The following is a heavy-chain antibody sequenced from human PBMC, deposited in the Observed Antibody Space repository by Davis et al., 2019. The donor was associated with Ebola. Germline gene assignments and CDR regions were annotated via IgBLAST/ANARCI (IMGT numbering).Heavy chain of an antibody. V-gene: IGHV3-23*01. CDR2: ISGSGGST. D-gene: IGHD3-3*01. CDR3: AKGVVGFWYYYYMDV. Sequence: PGGSLRLSCAASGFTFSSYAMSWVRQAPGKGLEWVSAISGSGGSTYYADSVKGRFTISRDNSKNTLYLQMNSLRAEDTAVYYCAKGVVGFWYYYYMDVWGKGTTVTVSS. J-gene: IGHJ6*03. CDR1: GFTFSSYA.